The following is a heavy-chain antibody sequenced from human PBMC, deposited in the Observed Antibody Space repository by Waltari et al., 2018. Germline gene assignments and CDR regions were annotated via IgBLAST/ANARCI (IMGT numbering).Heavy chain of an antibody. CDR1: GYRFTAYY. J-gene: IGHJ4*02. D-gene: IGHD3-9*01. V-gene: IGHV1-2*02. CDR3: ARGPYYDAVTGYFRGLSVQGVGFES. Sequence: QVQLVQSGAEVKKPGASVKVSCKASGYRFTAYYVHWVRQAPGQGLEWMGWMHPNNGGSSTTENFRGRVTLTRDTSNTTAYMELSSLTSDDTAVYYCARGPYYDAVTGYFRGLSVQGVGFESWGQGTLVTVSS. CDR2: MHPNNGGS.